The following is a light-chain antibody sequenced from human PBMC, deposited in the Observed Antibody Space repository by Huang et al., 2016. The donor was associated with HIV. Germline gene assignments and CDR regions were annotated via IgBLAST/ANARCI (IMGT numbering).Light chain of an antibody. CDR1: QDISNY. V-gene: IGKV1-33*01. J-gene: IGKJ2*01. CDR2: DAS. CDR3: QQYDSLPYT. Sequence: EIQMTQSPSSLSASVGDRVTITCQASQDISNYLNWFHQKPGKAPKLLIYDASNLETGVPSRFSGSGSGTEFTLTVSSLQPEDIATYHCQQYDSLPYTFGQGTKLEIK.